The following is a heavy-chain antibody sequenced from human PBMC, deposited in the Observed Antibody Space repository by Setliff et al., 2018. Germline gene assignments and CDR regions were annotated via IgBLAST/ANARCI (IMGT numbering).Heavy chain of an antibody. CDR2: IKQDGSEK. CDR3: ARDGGEY. Sequence: GGSLRLSCAASGFNLSSYWMTWVRQAPGKGLEWVANIKQDGSEKYYVDSVKGRFTISRDNAKNSLYLQMNSLRAEDTAVYYCARDGGEYWGQGTLVTVSS. CDR1: GFNLSSYW. J-gene: IGHJ4*02. D-gene: IGHD3-16*01. V-gene: IGHV3-7*01.